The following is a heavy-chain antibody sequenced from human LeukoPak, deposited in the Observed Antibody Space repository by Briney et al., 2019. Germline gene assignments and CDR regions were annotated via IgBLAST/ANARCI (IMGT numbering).Heavy chain of an antibody. CDR2: ISGSGGST. Sequence: GGSLRLSCAASGFTFSSYAMSWVRQAPGKGLEWVSAISGSGGSTYYADSVKGRFTISRDNSKNTLYLQMNSLRAEDTAVYYCAKDTTQYSSGSIDYWGQGTLVTVSS. V-gene: IGHV3-23*01. J-gene: IGHJ4*02. CDR1: GFTFSSYA. CDR3: AKDTTQYSSGSIDY. D-gene: IGHD6-19*01.